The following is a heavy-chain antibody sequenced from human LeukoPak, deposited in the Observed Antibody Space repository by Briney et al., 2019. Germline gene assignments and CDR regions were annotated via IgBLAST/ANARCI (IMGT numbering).Heavy chain of an antibody. D-gene: IGHD2-2*01. V-gene: IGHV3-23*01. CDR2: ISGSGGST. CDR1: GFTFSSYA. CDR3: AKSLDVVVPVAKTGYFQH. Sequence: PGGSLRLSCAASGFTFSSYAMSWVRQAPGKGLEWVSAISGSGGSTYYADSVKGRFTIPRDNSKNTLYLQMNSLRVEDTAVYYCAKSLDVVVPVAKTGYFQHWGQGTLVTVSS. J-gene: IGHJ1*01.